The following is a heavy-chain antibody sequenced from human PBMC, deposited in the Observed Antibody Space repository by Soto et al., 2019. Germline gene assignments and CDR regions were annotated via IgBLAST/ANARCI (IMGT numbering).Heavy chain of an antibody. CDR3: ARASMVRGVNDAFDI. CDR2: IYYSGST. D-gene: IGHD3-10*01. V-gene: IGHV4-39*07. Sequence: SETQSLTCSVSGVNLSSSSYYWGWIRQPPGKGLEWIGSIYYSGSTNYTPSLKSRVTISVDTSKNQFSLKLSSVTAADTAVYYCARASMVRGVNDAFDIWGQGTMVTVSS. CDR1: GVNLSSSSYY. J-gene: IGHJ3*02.